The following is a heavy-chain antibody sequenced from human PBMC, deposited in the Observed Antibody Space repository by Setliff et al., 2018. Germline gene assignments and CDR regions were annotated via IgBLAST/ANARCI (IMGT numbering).Heavy chain of an antibody. CDR3: ARHPTGFPNWFDV. V-gene: IGHV4-39*01. Sequence: SETLSLTCTVSGGSISTSSYWGWIRQPPGKGLEWIGSIYYSGTTYYNPSLKSRVTISVDTSKNQFSLKLSSVTAADTAAYYCARHPTGFPNWFDVWGQGTLVTVSS. CDR2: IYYSGTT. CDR1: GGSISTSSY. J-gene: IGHJ5*02. D-gene: IGHD3-9*01.